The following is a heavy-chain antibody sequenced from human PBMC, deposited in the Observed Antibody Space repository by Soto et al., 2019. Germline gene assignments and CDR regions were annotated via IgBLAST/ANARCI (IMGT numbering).Heavy chain of an antibody. CDR2: IYHSGSA. J-gene: IGHJ4*02. V-gene: IGHV4-4*02. CDR3: ARSVILTGGSYTALIRLHYCDT. Sequence: SQTLSLTCVVSPDSFRSNYCWSCGRQPQGPGQEWIGEIYHSGSASYTPSLKSRVTLSLDESKNEFSLNVNSVTAADTAVYYCARSVILTGGSYTALIRLHYCDTWGPGTLVTVS. CDR1: PDSFRSNYC. D-gene: IGHD3-9*01.